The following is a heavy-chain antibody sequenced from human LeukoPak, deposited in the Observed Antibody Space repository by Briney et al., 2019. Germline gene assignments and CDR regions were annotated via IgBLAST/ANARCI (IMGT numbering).Heavy chain of an antibody. V-gene: IGHV4-39*01. CDR3: ATYSGPAAVPRCFQH. J-gene: IGHJ1*01. CDR2: IYYGGST. Sequence: SETLSLTCTVSGGSISSISYYWGWLRQPPGKGLDWIGNIYYGGSTYYNPSLKSRVTISVDTSKNQFSLKLSSVTVADTAVYYCATYSGPAAVPRCFQHWARAPWSPSPQ. CDR1: GGSISSISYY. D-gene: IGHD2-2*02.